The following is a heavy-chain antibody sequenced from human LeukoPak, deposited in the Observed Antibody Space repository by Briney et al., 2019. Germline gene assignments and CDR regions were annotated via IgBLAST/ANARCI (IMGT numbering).Heavy chain of an antibody. D-gene: IGHD6-13*01. CDR1: GGSISNYY. CDR2: IYHSGST. Sequence: PSETLSLTCTVSGGSISNYYWTWIRQPAGKGLEWIGSIYHSGSTYYNPSLKSRVTISVDTSKNQFSLKLSSVTAADTAVYYCARDLHTLTPGYSTYWGQGTLVTVSS. J-gene: IGHJ4*02. V-gene: IGHV4-4*07. CDR3: ARDLHTLTPGYSTY.